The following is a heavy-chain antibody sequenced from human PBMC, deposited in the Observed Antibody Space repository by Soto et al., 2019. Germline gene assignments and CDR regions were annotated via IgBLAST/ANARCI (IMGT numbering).Heavy chain of an antibody. V-gene: IGHV1-3*01. CDR1: GYTFTSYA. J-gene: IGHJ4*02. Sequence: ASVKVSCKASGYTFTSYAMHWVRQAPGQRLEWMGWINAGNGNTKYSQKFQGRVTITRDTSASTAYMELSSLRSEDTAVYYCARDLYLGYCTNGVCYNFYYWGQGNLVTVSS. CDR3: ARDLYLGYCTNGVCYNFYY. CDR2: INAGNGNT. D-gene: IGHD2-8*01.